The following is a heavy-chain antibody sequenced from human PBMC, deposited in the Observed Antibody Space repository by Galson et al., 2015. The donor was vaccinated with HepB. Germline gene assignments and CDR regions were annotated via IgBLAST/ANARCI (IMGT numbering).Heavy chain of an antibody. CDR3: AKDLGISFGSPDFRRRRRDEVYYGMDV. D-gene: IGHD3-3*01. CDR1: GFSFNNYG. J-gene: IGHJ6*02. CDR2: ISYDGSNK. V-gene: IGHV3-30*18. Sequence: SLRLSCAGSGFSFNNYGMHWVRQAPGKGLEWVAVISYDGSNKYYADSVKDRFTISRDDSKNTLDLQMNSLRTDDSAVYYCAKDLGISFGSPDFRRRRRDEVYYGMDVWGQGTTVTVSS.